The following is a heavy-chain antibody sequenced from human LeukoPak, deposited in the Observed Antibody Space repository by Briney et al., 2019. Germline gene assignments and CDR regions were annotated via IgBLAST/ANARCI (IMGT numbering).Heavy chain of an antibody. Sequence: GGSLRLSCAASGCTFSNYWMHWVRQAPGKGLVWVSRINSDGRSTTYADSVKGRFTISRDNAKNTLYLQMNSLRVEDTAVYYCARERLQTYNWFDPWGQGTLVTVSS. J-gene: IGHJ5*02. CDR2: INSDGRST. V-gene: IGHV3-74*01. D-gene: IGHD4-11*01. CDR1: GCTFSNYW. CDR3: ARERLQTYNWFDP.